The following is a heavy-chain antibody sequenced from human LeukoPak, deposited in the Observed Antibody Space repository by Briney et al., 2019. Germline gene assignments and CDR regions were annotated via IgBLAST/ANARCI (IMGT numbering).Heavy chain of an antibody. CDR1: GYTFTSYG. Sequence: GASVKVSCKASGYTFTSYGISWVRQAPGQGLEWMGWISAYNGNTNYAQKLQGRVTMTTDTSTSTAYMELRSLRSDDTAVYYCARAPYYYDSSGYYYWLDYWGQGTLVTVSS. V-gene: IGHV1-18*01. J-gene: IGHJ4*02. D-gene: IGHD3-22*01. CDR3: ARAPYYYDSSGYYYWLDY. CDR2: ISAYNGNT.